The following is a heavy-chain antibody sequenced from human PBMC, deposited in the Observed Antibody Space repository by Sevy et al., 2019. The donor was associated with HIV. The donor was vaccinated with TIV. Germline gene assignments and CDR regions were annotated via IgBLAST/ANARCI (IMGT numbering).Heavy chain of an antibody. CDR2: ISSSGSTI. D-gene: IGHD3-22*01. J-gene: IGHJ4*02. Sequence: GGSLRLSCAASGFTFSDYYMSWIRQAPGKGLEWVSYISSSGSTIYYADSVKGRFTISRDNAKNSLYLQMNSLRAEDTAGYYCARDQGVYYYDSSGYIPYYFDYWGQGTLVTVSS. V-gene: IGHV3-11*01. CDR1: GFTFSDYY. CDR3: ARDQGVYYYDSSGYIPYYFDY.